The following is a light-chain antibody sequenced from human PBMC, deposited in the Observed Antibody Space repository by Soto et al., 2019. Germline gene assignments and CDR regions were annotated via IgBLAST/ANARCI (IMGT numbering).Light chain of an antibody. Sequence: DIQMTQSPSSLSASVGDRVTITCQASQDITNYLNWYQQKPGKAPKVLIFDASNLKTGVPSRFSGSGFGTHFTFTISSLQPEDIATYYCQQYDNLPYTFGQGTKVEIK. CDR1: QDITNY. CDR2: DAS. CDR3: QQYDNLPYT. V-gene: IGKV1-33*01. J-gene: IGKJ2*01.